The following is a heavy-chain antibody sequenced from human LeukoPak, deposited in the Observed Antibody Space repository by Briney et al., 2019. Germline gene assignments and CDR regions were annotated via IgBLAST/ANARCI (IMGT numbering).Heavy chain of an antibody. CDR3: AKAPFEGYSSSWFFDY. J-gene: IGHJ4*02. D-gene: IGHD6-13*01. Sequence: GGSLRLSCAASGFTFSSYGMHWVRQAPGKGLEWVAVISYDGSNKYYADSVKGRFTISRDNSKNTLYLQMNSLRAEDTAVYYCAKAPFEGYSSSWFFDYWGQGTLVTVSS. V-gene: IGHV3-30*18. CDR1: GFTFSSYG. CDR2: ISYDGSNK.